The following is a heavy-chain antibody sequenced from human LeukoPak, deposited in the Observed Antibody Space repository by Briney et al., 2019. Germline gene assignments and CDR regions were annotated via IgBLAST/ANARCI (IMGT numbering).Heavy chain of an antibody. CDR3: ARGGRIAARLYYFDY. Sequence: SETLSLTCAVYGGSFSGYYWSWIRQPPGKGLEWIGEFNHSGSTNYNPSLKSRVTISVDTSKNQFSLKLSSVTAADTAVYYCARGGRIAARLYYFDYWGQGTLVTVSS. CDR1: GGSFSGYY. J-gene: IGHJ4*02. CDR2: FNHSGST. V-gene: IGHV4-34*01. D-gene: IGHD6-6*01.